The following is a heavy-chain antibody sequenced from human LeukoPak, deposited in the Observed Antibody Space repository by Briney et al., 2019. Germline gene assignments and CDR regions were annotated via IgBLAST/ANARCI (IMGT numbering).Heavy chain of an antibody. D-gene: IGHD2-15*01. Sequence: PGGSLRLSCAASGFSFSSYSISWVRQAPGKGLEWVSYISHTGDTQYYVDSVKGRLAISRDNAKNSGYLQMNTLGAEDTAVYYCARDRGYCTGGSCYRYFETWGQGTLVTVSS. CDR1: GFSFSSYS. V-gene: IGHV3-48*01. CDR2: ISHTGDTQ. J-gene: IGHJ4*02. CDR3: ARDRGYCTGGSCYRYFET.